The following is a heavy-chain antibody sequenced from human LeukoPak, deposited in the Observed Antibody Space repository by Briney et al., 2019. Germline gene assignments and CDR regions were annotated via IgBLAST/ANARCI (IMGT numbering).Heavy chain of an antibody. CDR1: GYTFTSYF. Sequence: ASVKVSCKASGYTFTSYFMHRVRQAPGQGLEWMGWINPNSGGTNYAQKFQGRVTMTRDTSISTAYMELSRLRSDDTAVYYCAREIRATSSYWGQGTLVTVSS. V-gene: IGHV1-2*02. D-gene: IGHD1-26*01. CDR3: AREIRATSSY. CDR2: INPNSGGT. J-gene: IGHJ4*02.